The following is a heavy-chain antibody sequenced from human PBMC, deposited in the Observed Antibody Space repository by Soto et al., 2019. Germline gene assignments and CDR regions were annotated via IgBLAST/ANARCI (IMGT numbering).Heavy chain of an antibody. CDR1: GGTFSSYT. J-gene: IGHJ4*02. Sequence: SVKVSCKASGGTFSSYTISWVRQAPGQGLEWMGRIIPILGIANYAQKFQGRVTMTEDTSTDTAYMELSSLRSEDTAVYYCATDSGIATKNYWGQGTLVTVYS. D-gene: IGHD6-13*01. CDR2: IIPILGIA. V-gene: IGHV1-69*04. CDR3: ATDSGIATKNY.